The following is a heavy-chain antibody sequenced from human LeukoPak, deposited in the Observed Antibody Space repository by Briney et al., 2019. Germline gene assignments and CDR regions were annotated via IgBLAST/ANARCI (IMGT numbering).Heavy chain of an antibody. J-gene: IGHJ6*02. V-gene: IGHV4-59*08. CDR3: ARHKYSGSTRAYYYYGMDV. CDR2: IYYSGST. D-gene: IGHD1-26*01. Sequence: SETLSLTCTVSGGSISSYYWSWIRQPPGKGLEWIGYIYYSGSTNYNPSLKSRVTISVDTSKNQFSLKLSSVTAADTAVYYCARHKYSGSTRAYYYYGMDVWGQGTTVTVSS. CDR1: GGSISSYY.